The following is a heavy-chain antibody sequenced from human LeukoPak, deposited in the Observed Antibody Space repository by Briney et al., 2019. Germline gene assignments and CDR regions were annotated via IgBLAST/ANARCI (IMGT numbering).Heavy chain of an antibody. CDR3: AKDRQQLVPGWFDP. CDR1: GFTFSSSA. J-gene: IGHJ5*02. D-gene: IGHD6-13*01. V-gene: IGHV3-23*01. CDR2: ISGSGSGGST. Sequence: GGSLRLSCAASGFTFSSSAMSWVRQAPGKGLEWVSSISGSGSGGSTYYADSVKGRFTISRDNSKNTLYLQMNSLIAEDTAVYYCAKDRQQLVPGWFDPWGQGTLVTVSS.